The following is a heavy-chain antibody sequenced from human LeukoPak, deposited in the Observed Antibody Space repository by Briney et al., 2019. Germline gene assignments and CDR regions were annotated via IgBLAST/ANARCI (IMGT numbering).Heavy chain of an antibody. CDR2: IYPGDSDT. V-gene: IGHV5-51*01. D-gene: IGHD6-6*01. CDR1: GYSFPSYW. CDR3: ARQYINSSPFDY. Sequence: GESLKISCKGSGYSFPSYWIAWVRPMPGKGLEWMGIIYPGDSDTRYSPSFQGQVTFSADKSITTAYLQWSRLQASDTAMYYCARQYINSSPFDYWGQGTLVTVSS. J-gene: IGHJ4*02.